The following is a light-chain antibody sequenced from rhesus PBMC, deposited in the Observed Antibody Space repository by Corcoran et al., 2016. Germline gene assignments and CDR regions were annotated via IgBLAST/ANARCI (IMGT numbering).Light chain of an antibody. CDR1: QSVSSS. J-gene: IGKJ2*01. CDR2: DAS. V-gene: IGKV3-35*01. CDR3: QQYSNWPPYS. Sequence: EIVLTQSPATLSLSPGERSTLSCRASQSVSSSLAWYQPKPGQAPRLLIYDASSRATGIPDRVSGSGSGTDVTLTISSLEPEDVGVYYCQQYSNWPPYSFGQGTKVEIK.